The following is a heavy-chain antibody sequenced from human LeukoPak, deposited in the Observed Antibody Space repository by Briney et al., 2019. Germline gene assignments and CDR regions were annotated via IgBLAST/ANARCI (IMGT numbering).Heavy chain of an antibody. D-gene: IGHD3-16*01. V-gene: IGHV3-73*01. J-gene: IGHJ4*02. CDR1: GFTFSGSA. CDR3: AALRPFDY. CDR2: IRVKAHNYAT. Sequence: PGGSLRLSCVTSGFTFSGSAMHWVRQASGKGLEWIGRIRVKAHNYATVYAASMKGRFTISRDDSKNTAYLQMTSLKPEGTAVYYCAALRPFDYWGQGTLVTVSS.